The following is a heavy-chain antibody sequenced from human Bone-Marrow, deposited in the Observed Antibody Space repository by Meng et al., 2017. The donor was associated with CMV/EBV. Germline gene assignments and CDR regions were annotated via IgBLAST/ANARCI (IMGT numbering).Heavy chain of an antibody. V-gene: IGHV3-33*06. CDR1: GFTFSSYG. Sequence: SCAGAGFTFSSYGMHWVRQAPGKGLEWVAVIWYDGSNKYYADSVKGRFTISRDNSKNTLYLQMNSLRAEDTAVYYCAKETEDWFDPWGQGTLVTVSS. CDR2: IWYDGSNK. J-gene: IGHJ5*02. CDR3: AKETEDWFDP.